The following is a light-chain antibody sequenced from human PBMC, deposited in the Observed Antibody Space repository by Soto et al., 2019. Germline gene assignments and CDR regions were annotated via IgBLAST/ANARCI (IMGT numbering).Light chain of an antibody. CDR3: QQRSNWPPYT. CDR2: DAS. CDR1: QSVSSY. J-gene: IGKJ2*01. V-gene: IGKV3-11*01. Sequence: EIVLTQSPATLSLSPGERATLSYRASQSVSSYLAWYQQKPGQAPRLLIYDASNRATGIPARFSGSGSGTDFTLTISSLEPEGFAVYYCQQRSNWPPYTFGQGTKLEIK.